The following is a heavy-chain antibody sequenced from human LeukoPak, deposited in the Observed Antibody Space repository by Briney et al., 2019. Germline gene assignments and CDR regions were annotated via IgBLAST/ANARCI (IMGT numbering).Heavy chain of an antibody. V-gene: IGHV4-4*02. CDR3: ARLSRSGYYGSGSYYYFDY. CDR1: GFTFSSYW. J-gene: IGHJ4*02. Sequence: GSLRLSCAASGFTFSSYWMSWVRQPPGKGLEWIGEIYHSGSTNYNPSLKSRVTISVDKSKNQFSLKLSSVTAADTAVYYCARLSRSGYYGSGSYYYFDYWGQGTLVTVSS. CDR2: IYHSGST. D-gene: IGHD3-10*01.